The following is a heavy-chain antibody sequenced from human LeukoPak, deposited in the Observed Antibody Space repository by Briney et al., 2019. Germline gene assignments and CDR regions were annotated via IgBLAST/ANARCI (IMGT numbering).Heavy chain of an antibody. Sequence: SETLSLTCSVSGGSISSSTYYWGWIPQPPGKGLEWIVTISYSGNTYYNPSLKSRVTISVDTSKSHFSLKLSSVTAADTAVYYCATVLWSGYNQQGFDYWGQGTLVTVSS. V-gene: IGHV4-39*02. CDR2: ISYSGNT. J-gene: IGHJ4*02. D-gene: IGHD3-3*01. CDR3: ATVLWSGYNQQGFDY. CDR1: GGSISSSTYY.